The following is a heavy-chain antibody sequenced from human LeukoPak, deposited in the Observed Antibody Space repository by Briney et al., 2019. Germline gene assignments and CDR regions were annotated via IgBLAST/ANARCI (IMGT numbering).Heavy chain of an antibody. V-gene: IGHV1-46*01. Sequence: ASVKVSCKASGYAFTNHYMHWVRRAPGQGPEWMGLINHRGDITTSAQRFQDRITMTRDTSTSTDYMELRSLTSEDTAVYYCARRVLRYPSPLAWFDYWGQGTLVTVSS. J-gene: IGHJ4*02. CDR3: ARRVLRYPSPLAWFDY. CDR1: GYAFTNHY. D-gene: IGHD3-9*01. CDR2: INHRGDIT.